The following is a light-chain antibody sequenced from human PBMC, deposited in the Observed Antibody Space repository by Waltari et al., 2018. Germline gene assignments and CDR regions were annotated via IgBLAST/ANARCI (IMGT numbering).Light chain of an antibody. CDR3: GTWDSSLSGAV. Sequence: QSVLTQPPSVSAAPGQRVTISCSGGSPNIGNNYVFLYRQFPGTAPKPLIYENSERPSGIPGRFSGSKSGTSATLDITGLQAGDEADYYCGTWDSSLSGAVFGGGTHLTVL. CDR1: SPNIGNNY. J-gene: IGLJ7*01. V-gene: IGLV1-51*02. CDR2: ENS.